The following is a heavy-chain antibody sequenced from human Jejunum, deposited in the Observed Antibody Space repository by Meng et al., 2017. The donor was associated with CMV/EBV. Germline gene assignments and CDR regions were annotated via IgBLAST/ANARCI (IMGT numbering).Heavy chain of an antibody. CDR2: ISVGSTSI. V-gene: IGHV3-48*04. D-gene: IGHD2-2*01. J-gene: IGHJ6*02. CDR1: YR. CDR3: TRAPYSSSRGGYFYGMDV. Sequence: YRLNWVRQAPGKGLEWISYISVGSTSISYADSVKGRFTISRDNAKNSLYLQMNSLRAEDTAVYHCTRAPYSSSRGGYFYGMDVWGQGTTVTVSS.